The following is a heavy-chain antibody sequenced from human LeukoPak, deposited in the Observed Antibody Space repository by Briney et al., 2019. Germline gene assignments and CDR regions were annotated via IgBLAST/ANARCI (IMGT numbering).Heavy chain of an antibody. V-gene: IGHV4-4*07. CDR2: IYTSGST. J-gene: IGHJ4*02. Sequence: SETLSLTCTVSGVSISIYYWSWIRQPAGKGLEWIGRIYTSGSTNYNPSLKSRVTMSVDTSKNQFSLKLSSVTAADTAVYYCARKAVAGTYFDYWGQGTLVTVSS. CDR1: GVSISIYY. D-gene: IGHD6-19*01. CDR3: ARKAVAGTYFDY.